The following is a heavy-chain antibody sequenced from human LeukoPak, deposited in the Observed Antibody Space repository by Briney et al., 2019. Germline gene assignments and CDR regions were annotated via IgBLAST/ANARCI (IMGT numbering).Heavy chain of an antibody. J-gene: IGHJ4*02. CDR1: GGSISSYY. CDR3: ARGWSGYYDY. CDR2: IYYSGST. V-gene: IGHV4-59*08. Sequence: PAETLSLTCTVSGGSISSYYWSWIRQPPGKGLEWIGYIYYSGSTNYNPSLKSRVTISVDTSKNQFSLKLSSVTAADTAVYYCARGWSGYYDYWGQGTLVTVSS. D-gene: IGHD3-3*01.